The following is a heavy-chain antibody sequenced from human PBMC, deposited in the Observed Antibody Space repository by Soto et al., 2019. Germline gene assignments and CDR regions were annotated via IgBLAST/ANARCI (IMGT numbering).Heavy chain of an antibody. V-gene: IGHV3-30*18. CDR2: ISFDGTNK. Sequence: PGGSLRLSCAASGFTFSVYGIHWVRQAPGKGLEWVAVISFDGTNKYYADSVKGRFTISRDNSKNTLYLQMNSLRPEDTALYYCANDICAGGSCYSMYYFDYWGQGTLVTVSS. J-gene: IGHJ4*02. D-gene: IGHD2-15*01. CDR1: GFTFSVYG. CDR3: ANDICAGGSCYSMYYFDY.